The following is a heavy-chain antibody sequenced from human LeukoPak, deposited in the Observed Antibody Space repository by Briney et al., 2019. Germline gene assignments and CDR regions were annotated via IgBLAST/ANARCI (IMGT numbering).Heavy chain of an antibody. CDR2: INSDSSYI. V-gene: IGHV3-21*01. CDR1: GFTFSSYS. D-gene: IGHD4-11*01. Sequence: PGGSLRLSCAASGFTFSSYSMNWVRQAPGKGLEWVSSINSDSSYIYYADSVKGRFTISRDNAKNLLHLQMNSLRAEDTAVYYCASTSTVTSDYWGQGTLVTVSS. J-gene: IGHJ4*02. CDR3: ASTSTVTSDY.